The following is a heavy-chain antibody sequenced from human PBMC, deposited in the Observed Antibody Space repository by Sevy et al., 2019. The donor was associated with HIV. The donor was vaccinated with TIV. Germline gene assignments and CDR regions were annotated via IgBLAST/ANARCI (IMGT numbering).Heavy chain of an antibody. CDR2: IRHDGSNS. CDR3: AKDYRIYCSRTSCLFDY. V-gene: IGHV3-30*02. J-gene: IGHJ4*02. Sequence: GGSLRLSCAASGFTFSNYDMHWARQAPGKGLEWVAFIRHDGSNSYSADSVKGRFTISRDNSKNTLYLQINSLRAEDTAVYYCAKDYRIYCSRTSCLFDYWGQGTLVTVSS. CDR1: GFTFSNYD. D-gene: IGHD2-2*01.